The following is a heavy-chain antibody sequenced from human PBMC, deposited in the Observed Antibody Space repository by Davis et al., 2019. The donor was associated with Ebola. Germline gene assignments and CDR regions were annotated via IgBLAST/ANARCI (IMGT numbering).Heavy chain of an antibody. V-gene: IGHV3-23*01. Sequence: GESLKISCAASGFSFNSNAMSWVRQAPGKGLEWVSAISGGGVSTYQADSVKGRFIISRDNAKNTLYLQMNSLRAEDTAVYYCAREGYQLLYEVGYYYGMDVWGQGTTVTVSS. J-gene: IGHJ6*02. CDR1: GFSFNSNA. D-gene: IGHD2-2*02. CDR3: AREGYQLLYEVGYYYGMDV. CDR2: ISGGGVST.